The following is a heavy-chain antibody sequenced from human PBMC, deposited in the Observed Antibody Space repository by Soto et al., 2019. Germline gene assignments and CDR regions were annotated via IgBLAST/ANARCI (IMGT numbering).Heavy chain of an antibody. J-gene: IGHJ3*02. V-gene: IGHV4-59*01. CDR2: IYYSGST. Sequence: PSETLSLSCTVSGGSISSYYWSWIRQPPGKGLEWIGYIYYSGSTNYNPSLKSRVTISVDTSKNQFSLELSSVTAADTAVYYCARDGGPVDAFDIWGQGTMVT. CDR3: ARDGGPVDAFDI. D-gene: IGHD3-3*01. CDR1: GGSISSYY.